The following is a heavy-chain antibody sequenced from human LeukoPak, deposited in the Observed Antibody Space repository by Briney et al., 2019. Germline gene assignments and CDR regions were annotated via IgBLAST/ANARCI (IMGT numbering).Heavy chain of an antibody. CDR2: ISYDGSNK. J-gene: IGHJ3*02. V-gene: IGHV3-30*03. Sequence: PGGSLRLSCAASGFTFSSYGMHWVRQAPGKGLEWVAVISYDGSNKYYADSAKGRFTISRDNSKNTLYLQMNSLRAEDTAVYYCARGTSTGAFDIWGQGTMVTVSS. CDR3: ARGTSTGAFDI. CDR1: GFTFSSYG.